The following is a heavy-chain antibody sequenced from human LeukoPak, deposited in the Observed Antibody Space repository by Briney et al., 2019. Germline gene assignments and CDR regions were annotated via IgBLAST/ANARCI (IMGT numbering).Heavy chain of an antibody. CDR3: ARGGSTLLHYFDY. CDR2: IYYSGST. V-gene: IGHV4-30-4*07. J-gene: IGHJ4*02. Sequence: SETLSLTCAVSGGSISSGGYSWSWIRQPPGKGVEWIGYIYYSGSTYYNPSLKSRVTISVDTSKNQFSLKLSSVTAADTAVYYCARGGSTLLHYFDYWGQGTLVTVSS. D-gene: IGHD1-26*01. CDR1: GGSISSGGYS.